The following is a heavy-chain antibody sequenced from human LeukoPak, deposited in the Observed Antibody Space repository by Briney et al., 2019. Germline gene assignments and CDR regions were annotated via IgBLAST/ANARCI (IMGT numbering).Heavy chain of an antibody. D-gene: IGHD5-24*01. CDR1: GFTVSSNY. V-gene: IGHV3-53*01. CDR2: IYGGGNI. CDR3: ARGAGYNYPYYFDY. J-gene: IGHJ4*02. Sequence: GGSLRLSCAASGFTVSSNYMNWVRQAPGKGLEWVSVIYGGGNIYYADSVKGRFTISRDNSKNTLYLQLNSLRAEDTAVYYCARGAGYNYPYYFDYWGQGTLVTVSS.